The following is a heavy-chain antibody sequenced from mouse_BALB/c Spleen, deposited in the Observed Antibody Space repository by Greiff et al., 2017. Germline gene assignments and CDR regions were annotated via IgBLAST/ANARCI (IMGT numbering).Heavy chain of an antibody. Sequence: EVMLVESGGGLVKPGGSLKLSCAASGFTFSSYAMSWVRQTPEKRLEWVASIISGGSTYYPDSEKGRFTISRDNARNILYLQVNSLRSEHTSMYYSARNYYGSSRSYCYFDVWGAGTTVTVSS. D-gene: IGHD1-1*01. CDR1: GFTFSSYA. CDR2: IISGGST. V-gene: IGHV5-6-5*01. J-gene: IGHJ1*01. CDR3: ARNYYGSSRSYCYFDV.